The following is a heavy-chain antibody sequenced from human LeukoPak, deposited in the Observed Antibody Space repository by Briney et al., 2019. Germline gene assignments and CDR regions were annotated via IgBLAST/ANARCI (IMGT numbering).Heavy chain of an antibody. CDR1: GYTFTSYG. CDR3: ARVIDIAARRGAFDY. Sequence: ASVKVSCKASGYTFTSYGISWVRQAPGQGLEWIGWISAYNGNTNYAQKLQGRVTMTTDTSTSTAYMELRSLRSDDTAVYYCARVIDIAARRGAFDYWGQGTLVTVSS. CDR2: ISAYNGNT. J-gene: IGHJ4*02. V-gene: IGHV1-18*01. D-gene: IGHD6-6*01.